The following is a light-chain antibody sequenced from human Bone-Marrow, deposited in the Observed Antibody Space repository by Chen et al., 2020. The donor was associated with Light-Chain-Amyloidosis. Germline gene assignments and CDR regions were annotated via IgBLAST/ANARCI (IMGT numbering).Light chain of an antibody. J-gene: IGLJ2*01. CDR2: DVS. Sequence: QSALTQPASVSGSPGQSITISCTGTSSDVGGYNYVSWYQQNPGRAPKLMIYDVSNRPSGVSNRFSGAKSGKTASLTISGLQAEDEADYYCSSYISASTLIFGGGTKLTVL. V-gene: IGLV2-14*01. CDR1: SSDVGGYNY. CDR3: SSYISASTLI.